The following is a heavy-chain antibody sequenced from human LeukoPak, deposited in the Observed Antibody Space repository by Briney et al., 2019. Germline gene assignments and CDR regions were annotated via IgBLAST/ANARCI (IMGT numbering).Heavy chain of an antibody. Sequence: GGSLRLSCAASGFTFTSYNMNWVRQAPGKGLEWVSHISPGSSTIYYADSVKGRFTISRDNARSSLYLQMNSLRDEDTAVYYCARGPRSGPHLDYWGQGSLVTVSS. CDR2: ISPGSSTI. V-gene: IGHV3-48*02. J-gene: IGHJ4*02. CDR1: GFTFTSYN. D-gene: IGHD1-26*01. CDR3: ARGPRSGPHLDY.